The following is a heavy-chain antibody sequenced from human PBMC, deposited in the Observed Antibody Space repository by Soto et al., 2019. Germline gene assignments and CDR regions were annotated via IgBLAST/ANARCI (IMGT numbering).Heavy chain of an antibody. D-gene: IGHD1-26*01. CDR3: AREDGIAGETSAFDY. J-gene: IGHJ4*01. CDR2: IYPGDSDT. V-gene: IGHV5-51*01. Sequence: GESLKISCKGSGYSFTNYWIGWVRQMPGKGLEWMGIIYPGDSDTRYSPSFQGRFTISRDNAKNSLFLQMSSLTAEDTAVYYCAREDGIAGETSAFDYWGHGTLVTVSS. CDR1: GYSFTNYW.